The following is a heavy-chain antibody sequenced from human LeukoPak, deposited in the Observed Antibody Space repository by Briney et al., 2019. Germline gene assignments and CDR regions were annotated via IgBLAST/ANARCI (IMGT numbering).Heavy chain of an antibody. V-gene: IGHV1-69*06. J-gene: IGHJ3*02. CDR1: GGTFSSYA. CDR3: ARVRAAGRTRDAFDI. Sequence: SVKVSCKASGGTFSSYAITCVRQAPGQGLEWMGGIIPIFGTANYAQKLQGRVTITADKSTSTAYMDLSSLRSEDTAVYYCARVRAAGRTRDAFDIWGQGTMVTVSS. CDR2: IIPIFGTA. D-gene: IGHD1-14*01.